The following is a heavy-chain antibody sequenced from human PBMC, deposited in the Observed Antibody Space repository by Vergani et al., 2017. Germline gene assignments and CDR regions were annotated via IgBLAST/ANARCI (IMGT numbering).Heavy chain of an antibody. D-gene: IGHD4-17*01. CDR3: ARGDYAKGGYYYYYGMDV. CDR2: INPSGGST. CDR1: GYTFTSYY. V-gene: IGHV1-46*03. Sequence: QVQLVQSGAEVKKPGASMKVSCKASGYTFTSYYMHWVRQAPGQGLEWMGIINPSGGSTSYAQKFQGRVTMTRDTSTSTVYMELSSLRSEDTAVYYCARGDYAKGGYYYYYGMDVWGQGTTVTVSS. J-gene: IGHJ6*02.